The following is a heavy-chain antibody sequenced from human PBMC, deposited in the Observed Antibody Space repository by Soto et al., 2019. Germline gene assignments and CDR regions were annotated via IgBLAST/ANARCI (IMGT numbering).Heavy chain of an antibody. CDR2: IIPIFGTA. D-gene: IGHD2-2*01. J-gene: IGHJ6*02. Sequence: QVQLVQSGAEVKKPGSSVKVSRKASGGTFSSYAISWVRQAPGQGLEWMGGIIPIFGTANYAQKFQGRVKITADESTSTAYMALSSLRSEDTAVYYCASGPAADIYYYYYGMDVWGQGTTVTVSS. V-gene: IGHV1-69*12. CDR1: GGTFSSYA. CDR3: ASGPAADIYYYYYGMDV.